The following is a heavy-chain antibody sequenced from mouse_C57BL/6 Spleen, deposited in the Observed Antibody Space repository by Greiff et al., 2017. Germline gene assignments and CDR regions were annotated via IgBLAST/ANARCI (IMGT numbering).Heavy chain of an antibody. V-gene: IGHV1-26*01. CDR2: INPNNGGT. CDR3: ARVDYGFDY. D-gene: IGHD2-4*01. Sequence: EVQLQQSGPELVKPGASVKISCKASGYTFTDYYMNWVKQSHGKSLEWIGDINPNNGGTRYNQKFKGKATLTVDKSSSTAYIELRSLTSEDSAVYYCARVDYGFDYWGQGTTLTVSS. J-gene: IGHJ2*01. CDR1: GYTFTDYY.